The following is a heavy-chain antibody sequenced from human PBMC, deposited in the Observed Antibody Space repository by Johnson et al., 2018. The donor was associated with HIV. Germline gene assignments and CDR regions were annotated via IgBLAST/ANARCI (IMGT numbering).Heavy chain of an antibody. D-gene: IGHD6-6*01. CDR3: AKVLYSSSSDAFDI. Sequence: QVQLVESGGGVVQPGMSLRLSCAASGFTFSSYGMHWVRQAPGKGLEWVAVIWYDGSNKYYADSVKGRFTISRDNSKNTLYLQMNSLRAEDTAVYYCAKVLYSSSSDAFDIWGQGTMVTVSS. J-gene: IGHJ3*02. CDR2: IWYDGSNK. CDR1: GFTFSSYG. V-gene: IGHV3-33*06.